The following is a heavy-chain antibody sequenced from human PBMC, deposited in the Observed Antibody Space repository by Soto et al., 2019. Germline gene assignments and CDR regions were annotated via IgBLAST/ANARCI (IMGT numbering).Heavy chain of an antibody. D-gene: IGHD2-2*01. CDR1: GYTFTSYG. J-gene: IGHJ3*02. CDR3: ARDRGPDIVVVPAATRGAFDI. CDR2: ISAYNGNT. V-gene: IGHV1-18*04. Sequence: QVQLVQSGAEVKKPGASVKVSCKASGYTFTSYGISWVRQAPGQGLEWMGWISAYNGNTNYAQKLQGRVTMTTDTSTSTAYMGLRSLRSDDTAVYYCARDRGPDIVVVPAATRGAFDIWGQGTMVTVSS.